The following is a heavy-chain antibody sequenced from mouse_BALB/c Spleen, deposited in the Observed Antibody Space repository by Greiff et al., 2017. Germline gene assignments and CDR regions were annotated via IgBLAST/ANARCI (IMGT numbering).Heavy chain of an antibody. CDR2: ISSGGSYT. D-gene: IGHD1-2*01. J-gene: IGHJ2*01. CDR1: GFTFSSYA. CDR3: ARVSLLRPYYFDY. Sequence: EVKLMESGGGLVKPGGSLKLSCAASGFTFSSYAMSWVRQSPEKRLEWVAEISSGGSYTYYPDTVTGRFTISRDNAKNTLYLEMSSLRSEDTAMYYCARVSLLRPYYFDYWGQGTTLTVSS. V-gene: IGHV5-9-4*01.